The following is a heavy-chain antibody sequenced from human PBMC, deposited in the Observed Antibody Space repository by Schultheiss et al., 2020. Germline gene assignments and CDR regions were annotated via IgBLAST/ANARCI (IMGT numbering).Heavy chain of an antibody. V-gene: IGHV4-38-2*01. Sequence: SQTLSLTCAVSGDSSPSGYYWGWIRQPPGKGLEWIGSIYHSGSTSYNPSLKSRVTISVDTSKNQFSLKVSSVTAADTALYYCARIISDSSGWPGALDPWGQGTLVTVSS. D-gene: IGHD6-19*01. CDR2: IYHSGST. J-gene: IGHJ5*02. CDR1: GDSSPSGYY. CDR3: ARIISDSSGWPGALDP.